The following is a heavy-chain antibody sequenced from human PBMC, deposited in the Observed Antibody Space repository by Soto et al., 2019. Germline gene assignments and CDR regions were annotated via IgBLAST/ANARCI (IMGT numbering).Heavy chain of an antibody. D-gene: IGHD1-1*01. CDR3: AKDPPSPWTANWVDP. Sequence: GGSLRLSCAAAGFNFHTFAMSCIRQSPGKVLEWVSHISSSGGSRDYADSVRGRFFISRDNSKNVLFLQMNSLRVDDTATYYCAKDPPSPWTANWVDPWGKGTLVTVSS. CDR1: GFNFHTFA. CDR2: ISSSGGSR. J-gene: IGHJ5*02. V-gene: IGHV3-23*01.